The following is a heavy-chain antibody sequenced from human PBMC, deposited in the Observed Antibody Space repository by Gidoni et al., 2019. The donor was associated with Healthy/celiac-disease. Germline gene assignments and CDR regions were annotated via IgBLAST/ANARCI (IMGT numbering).Heavy chain of an antibody. V-gene: IGHV4-34*01. CDR3: ARGAVGATTGFFDY. D-gene: IGHD1-26*01. CDR1: GGSFSGYY. CDR2: INHSGST. Sequence: QVQLQQWGAGLLKPSETLSLTCAVYGGSFSGYYWSWIRQPPGKGLEWIGEINHSGSTNYNPSLKSRVTISVDTPKNQFSLKLSSVTAADTAVYYCARGAVGATTGFFDYWGHGTLVTVSS. J-gene: IGHJ4*01.